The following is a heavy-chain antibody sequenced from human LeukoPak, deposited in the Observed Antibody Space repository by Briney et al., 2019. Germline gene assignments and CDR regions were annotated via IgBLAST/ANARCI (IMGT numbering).Heavy chain of an antibody. V-gene: IGHV1-24*01. D-gene: IGHD2-2*01. Sequence: GASAKVSCKVFGYTLTELSMHWVRQAPGKGLEWMGGFDPEDGETIYAQKFQGRVTMAEDTSTDTAYMELSSLRSEDTAVYYCARGCEVEYCSSTSASAFDIWGQGTMVTVSS. CDR3: ARGCEVEYCSSTSASAFDI. CDR1: GYTLTELS. CDR2: FDPEDGET. J-gene: IGHJ3*02.